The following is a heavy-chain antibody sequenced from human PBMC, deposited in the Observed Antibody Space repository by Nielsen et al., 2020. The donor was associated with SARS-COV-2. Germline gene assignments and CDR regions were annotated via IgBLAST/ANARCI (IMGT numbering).Heavy chain of an antibody. CDR2: ISAYNGNT. V-gene: IGHV1-18*01. CDR3: ARDRALGDCSGGSCYAHYYYGMDV. CDR1: GYTFTSYA. J-gene: IGHJ6*02. Sequence: ASVKVSCKASGYTFTSYAMHWVRQAPGQRLEWMGWISAYNGNTNYAQKLQGRVTMTTDTSTSTAYMELRSLRSDDTAVYYCARDRALGDCSGGSCYAHYYYGMDVWGQGTTVTVSS. D-gene: IGHD2-15*01.